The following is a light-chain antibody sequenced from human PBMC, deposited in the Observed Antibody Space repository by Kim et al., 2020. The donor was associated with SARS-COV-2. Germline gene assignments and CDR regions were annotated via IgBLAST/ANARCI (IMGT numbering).Light chain of an antibody. V-gene: IGLV3-9*01. Sequence: SYELTQPLSVSVALGQTARITCGGNNIGSKNVHWYQQKPGQAPVLVIYRDSNRPSGIPERFSGSNSGNTATLTISRAQAGDEADYYCQVWDSSTGVFGGVTKLPVL. CDR3: QVWDSSTGV. CDR2: RDS. J-gene: IGLJ2*01. CDR1: NIGSKN.